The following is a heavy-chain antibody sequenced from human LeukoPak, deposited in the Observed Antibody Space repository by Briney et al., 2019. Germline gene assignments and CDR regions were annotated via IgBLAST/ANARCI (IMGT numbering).Heavy chain of an antibody. CDR3: ARTPFLMVRGVITNWFDP. D-gene: IGHD3-10*01. CDR1: GFSFSNSY. V-gene: IGHV3-11*04. CDR2: ISGSGNDI. J-gene: IGHJ5*02. Sequence: GESLRLSCVVSGFSFSNSYMTWIRQTPGKWLESPAYISGSGNDIYYADSVKGRFTISRDNAKNSLYLQMNSLRAEDTAVYYCARTPFLMVRGVITNWFDPWGQGTLVTVSS.